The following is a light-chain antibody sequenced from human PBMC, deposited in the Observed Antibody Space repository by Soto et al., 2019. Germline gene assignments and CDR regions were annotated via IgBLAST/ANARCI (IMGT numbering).Light chain of an antibody. CDR2: DAS. Sequence: EIVMTQSAATLSVSPGERATLSCRASQNISSNLAWYQQKPGQAPGLLIYDASTRATGLPARFSGSGSGTEFTLTISSLQSEDLAVYYYQQYNKWPLTFAGGTKVAIK. V-gene: IGKV3-15*01. J-gene: IGKJ4*01. CDR3: QQYNKWPLT. CDR1: QNISSN.